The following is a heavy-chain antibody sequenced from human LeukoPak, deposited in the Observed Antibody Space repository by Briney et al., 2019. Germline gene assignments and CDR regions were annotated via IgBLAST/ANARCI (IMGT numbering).Heavy chain of an antibody. J-gene: IGHJ4*02. CDR1: GFTFSSYS. CDR3: ARDSGDGYNGFFDY. CDR2: ISSSSPI. D-gene: IGHD5-24*01. Sequence: GGSLRLSCAASGFTFSSYSMSWVRQAPGKGLEWISYISSSSPIYYADSVKGRFTLSRDNAENSLYLQMNSLRAEDTAVYYCARDSGDGYNGFFDYWGQGTLVTVSS. V-gene: IGHV3-48*04.